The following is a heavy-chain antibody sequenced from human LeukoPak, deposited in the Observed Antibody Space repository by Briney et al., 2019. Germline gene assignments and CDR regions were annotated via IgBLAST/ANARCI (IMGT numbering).Heavy chain of an antibody. CDR3: AREGYYGSGSPPSLYFDY. CDR1: GFTFRNYV. Sequence: GGSLRLSCAASGFTFRNYVIHWVRRAPGKGLEWVAVTSSDLNVKLYADSVKGRFTISRGNSRSTLYLQMNSLRPEDTAIYYCAREGYYGSGSPPSLYFDYWGQGTLVTVSS. D-gene: IGHD3-10*01. J-gene: IGHJ4*02. V-gene: IGHV3-30-3*01. CDR2: TSSDLNVK.